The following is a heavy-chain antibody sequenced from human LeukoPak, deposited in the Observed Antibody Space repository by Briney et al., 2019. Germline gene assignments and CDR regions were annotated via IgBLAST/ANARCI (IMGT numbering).Heavy chain of an antibody. D-gene: IGHD3-3*01. J-gene: IGHJ3*02. CDR1: GCSISSYY. CDR2: IYYSGST. CDR3: AAYYDFWSGYLDAFDI. Sequence: SETLSLTCTVSGCSISSYYWSWIRQPPGKGLEWIGYIYYSGSTNYNPSLKSRVTISVDTSKNQFSLKLSSVTAADTAVYYCAAYYDFWSGYLDAFDIWGQGTMVTVSS. V-gene: IGHV4-59*01.